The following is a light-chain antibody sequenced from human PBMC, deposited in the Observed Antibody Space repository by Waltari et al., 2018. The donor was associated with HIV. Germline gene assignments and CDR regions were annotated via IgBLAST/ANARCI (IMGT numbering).Light chain of an antibody. CDR3: HVWHSRSAHRV. J-gene: IGLJ2*01. Sequence: SYVLTQPPSVSVAPGQTATIACGGDNIGSQSVHWCQQKPGQAPVMVIYDDSDRPSGIPERFSGSNSGNTATLTISRVEAGDEADYYCHVWHSRSAHRVFGGGTKLTVL. CDR2: DDS. CDR1: NIGSQS. V-gene: IGLV3-21*02.